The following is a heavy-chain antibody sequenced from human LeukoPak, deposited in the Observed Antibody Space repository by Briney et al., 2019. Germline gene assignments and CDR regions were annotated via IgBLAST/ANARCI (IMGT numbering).Heavy chain of an antibody. D-gene: IGHD6-13*01. CDR3: AKDSMSSWYYFDY. Sequence: GGSLRLSCAASGFTFDDYTMHWVRQAPGKGLEWVSLISWDGGSTYYADSVKGRFTISRDNSKNSLYLQMNSLRTEDTALYYCAKDSMSSWYYFDYWGQGTLVTVSS. V-gene: IGHV3-43*01. J-gene: IGHJ4*02. CDR1: GFTFDDYT. CDR2: ISWDGGST.